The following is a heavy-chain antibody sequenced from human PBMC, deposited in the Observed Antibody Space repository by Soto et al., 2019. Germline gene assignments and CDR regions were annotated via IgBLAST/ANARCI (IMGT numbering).Heavy chain of an antibody. V-gene: IGHV4-30-4*01. CDR3: ARGEGRSRWYRYYYYYGMDV. D-gene: IGHD6-13*01. CDR2: IYYSGST. J-gene: IGHJ6*02. Sequence: TFSLSGTFSGGSISSGDYYWSWIRQPPGKGLEWIVYIYYSGSTYYNPSLKSRVTISVDTSKNQFSLKLSSVTAADTAVYYCARGEGRSRWYRYYYYYGMDVWGQGTTVTVSS. CDR1: GGSISSGDYY.